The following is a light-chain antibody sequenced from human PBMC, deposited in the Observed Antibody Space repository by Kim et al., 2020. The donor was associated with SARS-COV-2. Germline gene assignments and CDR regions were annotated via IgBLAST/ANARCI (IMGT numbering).Light chain of an antibody. J-gene: IGLJ2*01. CDR1: TSNIETNT. V-gene: IGLV1-44*01. Sequence: QSVLTQPPSVSGTPGQRVSISCSGSTSNIETNTVNWYQQLPGAAPKLLIHTNNQRPSGVPDRFSGSRFGTSASLTISGLQSEDEADYFCAAWDDSPDGNVVFGGGTQLTVL. CDR2: TNN. CDR3: AAWDDSPDGNVV.